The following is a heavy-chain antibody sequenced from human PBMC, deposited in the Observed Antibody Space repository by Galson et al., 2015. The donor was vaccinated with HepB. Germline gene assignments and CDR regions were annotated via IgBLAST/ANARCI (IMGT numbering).Heavy chain of an antibody. D-gene: IGHD1-26*01. CDR1: GFTFSTYD. V-gene: IGHV3-23*01. CDR2: ISRTGDTI. J-gene: IGHJ5*02. CDR3: AKEMNGSPEVDQ. Sequence: SLRLSCATSGFTFSTYDMMWVRQAPGRGLEWVSSISRTGDTIYYADSVKGRFTVSRDNSKNTLYLQMNSLRGEDTAIYYCAKEMNGSPEVDQWGQGTLVTVSS.